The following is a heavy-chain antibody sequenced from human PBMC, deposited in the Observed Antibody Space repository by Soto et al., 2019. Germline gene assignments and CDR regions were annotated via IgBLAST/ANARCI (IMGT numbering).Heavy chain of an antibody. V-gene: IGHV5-51*01. CDR3: ARMMAASGTEFDY. D-gene: IGHD6-13*01. Sequence: PGESLKISCQASGYSFISSWIGWVRQMPGKGLEWMGIIYPGDSDTRYSPSFQGQVTISADKSTSTAYLQWSSLKASDTATYYCARMMAASGTEFDYWGQGALVTVSS. CDR1: GYSFISSW. CDR2: IYPGDSDT. J-gene: IGHJ4*02.